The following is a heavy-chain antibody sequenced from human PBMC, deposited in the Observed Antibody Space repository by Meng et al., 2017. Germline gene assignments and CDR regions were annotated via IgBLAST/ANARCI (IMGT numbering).Heavy chain of an antibody. D-gene: IGHD4-17*01. CDR1: GYTFTGYY. V-gene: IGHV1-2*02. J-gene: IGHJ3*02. CDR3: ARELTTVTDHYGNDAFDI. Sequence: ASVKVSCKASGYTFTGYYMHWVRQAPGQGLEWMGWINPNSGGTNYAQKFQGRVTMTRDTSISTAYMELSRLRSEDTAVYYCARELTTVTDHYGNDAFDIWGQGTMVTVSS. CDR2: INPNSGGT.